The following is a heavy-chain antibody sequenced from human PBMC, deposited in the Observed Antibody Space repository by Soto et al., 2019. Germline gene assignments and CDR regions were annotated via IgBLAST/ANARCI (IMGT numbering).Heavy chain of an antibody. Sequence: GSLRLSCAASGFTVSSNYMTWVRQAPGKGLEYVSVIYNGGTTYYADSVKGRFTISRDDSENTLYLQMNSLRPEDTAVYYCAKSRGYYETAGYAGYYFDFWGQGTLVTVSS. D-gene: IGHD3-22*01. CDR1: GFTVSSNY. J-gene: IGHJ4*02. V-gene: IGHV3-53*01. CDR3: AKSRGYYETAGYAGYYFDF. CDR2: IYNGGTT.